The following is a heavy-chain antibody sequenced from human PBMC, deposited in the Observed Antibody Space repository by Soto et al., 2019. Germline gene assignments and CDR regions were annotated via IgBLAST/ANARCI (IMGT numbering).Heavy chain of an antibody. CDR2: ITISNSI. Sequence: GGSLRLSCAASGFTFSTYEMNWVRQAPGKGLEWLSYITISNSIYYADSVRGRFTISRDNAKNSLYLQMNSLRAEDTAIYYCATRFCSTTSCYLPFDYWGQGTLVTVSS. J-gene: IGHJ4*02. CDR3: ATRFCSTTSCYLPFDY. CDR1: GFTFSTYE. V-gene: IGHV3-48*03. D-gene: IGHD2-2*01.